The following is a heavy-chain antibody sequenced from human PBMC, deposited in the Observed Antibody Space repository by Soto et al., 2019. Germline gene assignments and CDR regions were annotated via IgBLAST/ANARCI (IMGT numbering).Heavy chain of an antibody. D-gene: IGHD2-21*02. CDR1: GYTFTSYA. CDR2: INAGNGNT. Sequence: QVQLVQSGAEEKKPGASVKVSCKASGYTFTSYAMHWVRQAPGQRLEWMGWINAGNGNTKYSQKFQGRVTMTGDTSASTAYMELSSLRSEDTAVYYCARGANDFIIFDWYSDLWGRGTLVTVSS. J-gene: IGHJ2*01. V-gene: IGHV1-3*05. CDR3: ARGANDFIIFDWYSDL.